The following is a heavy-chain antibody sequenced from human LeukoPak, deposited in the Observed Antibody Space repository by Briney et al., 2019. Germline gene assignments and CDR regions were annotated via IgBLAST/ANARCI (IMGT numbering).Heavy chain of an antibody. Sequence: PGRSLRLSCAASGFTFSSYGMHWVRQAPGKGLEWVAVIWYDGSNKYYADSVKGRFTISRDNSKNTLYLQMNSLRAEDTAVFYCARDGFVGAADYWGQGTVVTVSS. J-gene: IGHJ4*02. D-gene: IGHD2-15*01. CDR1: GFTFSSYG. CDR3: ARDGFVGAADY. V-gene: IGHV3-33*01. CDR2: IWYDGSNK.